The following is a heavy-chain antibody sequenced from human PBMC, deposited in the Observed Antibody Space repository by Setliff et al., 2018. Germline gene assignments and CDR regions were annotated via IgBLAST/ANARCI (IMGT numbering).Heavy chain of an antibody. CDR1: GGSINSSTYNSRSYY. D-gene: IGHD1-1*01. CDR3: VREGYSEYFQD. Sequence: SETLSLTCTVSGGSINSSTYNSRSYYWGWIRQPPGKGLEWIGEINHSGSTRYAPSLKSRVTISVDTSKNQLSLTLSSVTAADTAVYYCVREGYSEYFQDWGRGTLVTVSS. J-gene: IGHJ1*01. V-gene: IGHV4-39*07. CDR2: INHSGST.